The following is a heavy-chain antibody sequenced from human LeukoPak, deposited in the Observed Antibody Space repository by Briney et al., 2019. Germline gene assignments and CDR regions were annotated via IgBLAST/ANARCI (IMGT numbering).Heavy chain of an antibody. J-gene: IGHJ5*02. CDR2: IYDSGRT. Sequence: SETLSLTCSVSGGSISSYYLSWIWQPAGKGLEWIGRIYDSGRTNYNPSLKSRVTMSEDTSKNQVSLKLSSVTAADTAVYYCARDSGTTGEVKFDPWGQGTLVTVSS. CDR3: ARDSGTTGEVKFDP. V-gene: IGHV4-4*07. CDR1: GGSISSYY. D-gene: IGHD3-10*01.